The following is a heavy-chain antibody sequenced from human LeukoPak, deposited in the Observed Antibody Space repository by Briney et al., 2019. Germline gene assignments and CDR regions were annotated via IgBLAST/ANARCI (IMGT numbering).Heavy chain of an antibody. Sequence: GGSLRLSCAASGFTFDDYAMTWARQAPGKGLEWVSGIYWNGGSTGYADSVKGRFTISRDNAKNSLYLQMNSLRAEDTALYYCARVTSSMVRAFDPWGQGTLVTVSS. CDR1: GFTFDDYA. D-gene: IGHD3-10*01. V-gene: IGHV3-20*04. J-gene: IGHJ5*02. CDR2: IYWNGGST. CDR3: ARVTSSMVRAFDP.